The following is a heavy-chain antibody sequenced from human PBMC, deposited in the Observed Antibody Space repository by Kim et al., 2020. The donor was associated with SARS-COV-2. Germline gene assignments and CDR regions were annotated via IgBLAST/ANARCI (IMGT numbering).Heavy chain of an antibody. CDR3: VTTGYNSRGYLFDY. Sequence: YAESVKGRFTISRDNIKNSLYLQMSSLIAEDTALYYCVTTGYNSRGYLFDYWGQATVVTVSS. V-gene: IGHV3-43*01. D-gene: IGHD6-13*01. J-gene: IGHJ4*02.